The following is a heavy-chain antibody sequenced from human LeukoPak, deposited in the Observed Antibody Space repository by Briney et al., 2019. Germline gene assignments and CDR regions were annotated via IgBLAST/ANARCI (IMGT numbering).Heavy chain of an antibody. Sequence: PGGSLRLSCAASGFTFSSYAMHWVRQAPGKGLEWVAVISYDGSNKYYADSVKGRFTISRDNSKNTLYLQMNSLRAEDTAVYYCTKDITVQIWLLGFNSWGQGTLVTVAS. CDR3: TKDITVQIWLLGFNS. CDR2: ISYDGSNK. V-gene: IGHV3-30-3*01. CDR1: GFTFSSYA. J-gene: IGHJ1*01. D-gene: IGHD3-22*01.